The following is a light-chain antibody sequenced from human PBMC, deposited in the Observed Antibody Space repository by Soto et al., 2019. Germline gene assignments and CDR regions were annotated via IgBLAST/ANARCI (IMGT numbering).Light chain of an antibody. CDR2: GAS. CDR1: QSVSSGY. CDR3: QQYGTSRT. Sequence: EIVMTQSPATLSVSPGERATLSCRASQSVSSGYLAWYQQKPGQAPRLLIYGASSRATGIPDRFSGSGSGTDFSLTISRLEPEDFAVYYCQQYGTSRTFGQGTKVDI. J-gene: IGKJ1*01. V-gene: IGKV3-20*01.